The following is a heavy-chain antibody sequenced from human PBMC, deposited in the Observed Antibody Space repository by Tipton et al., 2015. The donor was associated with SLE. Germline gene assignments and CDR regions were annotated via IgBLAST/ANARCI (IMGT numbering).Heavy chain of an antibody. CDR1: GGSISSSNW. D-gene: IGHD6-6*01. CDR3: ARDRSIAARFDAFDI. J-gene: IGHJ3*02. Sequence: TLSLTCAVSGGSISSSNWWTWVRQPPGKGLEWIGEIYHSGDTNYNPSLKSRVTTSVDTSKNQLSLKLSSVTAADTAVYYCARDRSIAARFDAFDIWGQGTMVTVSS. CDR2: IYHSGDT. V-gene: IGHV4-4*02.